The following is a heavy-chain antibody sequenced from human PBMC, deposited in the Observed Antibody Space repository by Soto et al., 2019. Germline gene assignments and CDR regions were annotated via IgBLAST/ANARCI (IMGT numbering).Heavy chain of an antibody. V-gene: IGHV4-34*01. D-gene: IGHD3-10*01. J-gene: IGHJ3*02. CDR2: INHSGST. Sequence: QVQLQQWGAGLLKPSETLSLTCAVYGGSFSGYYWSWIRQPPGKGLEWIGEINHSGSTNYNPSLKGRETISVDTSKNQFSLKLSSVTAADTAVYYCARGFRYRVWFGELLYRRTDAFDIWGQGTMVTVSS. CDR3: ARGFRYRVWFGELLYRRTDAFDI. CDR1: GGSFSGYY.